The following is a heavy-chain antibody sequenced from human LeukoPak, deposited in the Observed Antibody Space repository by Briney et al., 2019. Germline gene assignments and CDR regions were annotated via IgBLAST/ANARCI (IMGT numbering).Heavy chain of an antibody. CDR2: ISGSTNYI. Sequence: MTGGSLRLSCAASGFTFSSYTMNWVRQAPGKGLEWVSSISGSTNYIYYADSVKGRFTISRENAKNSLYLQMNSLRAGDTAVYYCARVRKYSGYYSWYFDLWGRGTLVTVSS. CDR1: GFTFSSYT. V-gene: IGHV3-21*01. CDR3: ARVRKYSGYYSWYFDL. J-gene: IGHJ2*01. D-gene: IGHD5-12*01.